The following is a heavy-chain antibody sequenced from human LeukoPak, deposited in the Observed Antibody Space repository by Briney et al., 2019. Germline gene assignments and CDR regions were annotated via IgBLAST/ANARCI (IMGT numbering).Heavy chain of an antibody. J-gene: IGHJ3*02. Sequence: GGSLRLSCAASGFIFSGSDMHWVRQASGKGLEWVGRVTTKPNNYATTYGASVKGRFTISRDDSANTAYLQMNSLRVEDTSVYYCAREDTGVAFDIWGQGTTVTV. D-gene: IGHD2-8*01. V-gene: IGHV3-73*01. CDR3: AREDTGVAFDI. CDR1: GFIFSGSD. CDR2: VTTKPNNYAT.